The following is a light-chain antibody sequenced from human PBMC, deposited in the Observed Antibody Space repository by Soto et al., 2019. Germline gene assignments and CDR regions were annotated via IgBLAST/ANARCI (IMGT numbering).Light chain of an antibody. CDR2: RTS. CDR3: QQYNNCPRAT. J-gene: IGKJ4*01. V-gene: IGKV3-15*01. CDR1: QSINDN. Sequence: EIVMTQSPATLSVSPGERATLSCRASQSINDNLAWYQQKPGQAPRLLMFRTSTRATGFPARFSAGGSGTDFNLTISSLQSEDFAIYHCQQYNNCPRATFGGGTKVEIK.